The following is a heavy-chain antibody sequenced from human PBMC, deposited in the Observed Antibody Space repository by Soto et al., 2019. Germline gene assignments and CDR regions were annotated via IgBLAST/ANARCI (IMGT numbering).Heavy chain of an antibody. J-gene: IGHJ6*02. CDR2: ITPVFETP. D-gene: IGHD4-4*01. V-gene: IGHV1-69*01. Sequence: QVQLVQSGAEVKQPGSSVKVACKASGGTFTSDAISWVRQAPGQGLEWMGGITPVFETPNYAQKFQGRVTITADESTGTAYMELSSLRSEDTAMYYCARAIHNYNYRVDFWGQGTTVTVSS. CDR3: ARAIHNYNYRVDF. CDR1: GGTFTSDA.